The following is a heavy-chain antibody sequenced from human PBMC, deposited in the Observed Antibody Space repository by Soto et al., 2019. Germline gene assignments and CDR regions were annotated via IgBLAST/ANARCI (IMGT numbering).Heavy chain of an antibody. D-gene: IGHD3-16*02. CDR1: GFTVSSNY. CDR2: VYSGGST. V-gene: IGHV3-53*02. Sequence: EVQLVETGGGLIQPGGSLRLSCAASGFTVSSNYMNWVRQAPGKGLEWVSVVYSGGSTYYADSVKGRFTISRDNSKNTLNLQMNSLRAEDTAVYYCARELSVGAFDIWGQGTMVTVSS. J-gene: IGHJ3*02. CDR3: ARELSVGAFDI.